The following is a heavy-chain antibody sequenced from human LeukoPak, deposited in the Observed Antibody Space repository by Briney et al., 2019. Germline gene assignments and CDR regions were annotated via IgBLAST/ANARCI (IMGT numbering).Heavy chain of an antibody. J-gene: IGHJ4*02. Sequence: GESLKISCKGSGYSFTSYWIGWVRQMPGKGLEWMGIIYPGDSDTRYSPSFQGQATISADKSISTAYLQWSSLKASDTAMYYCARGGYSSSWYYYFDYWGQGTLVTVSS. D-gene: IGHD6-13*01. CDR1: GYSFTSYW. CDR2: IYPGDSDT. CDR3: ARGGYSSSWYYYFDY. V-gene: IGHV5-51*01.